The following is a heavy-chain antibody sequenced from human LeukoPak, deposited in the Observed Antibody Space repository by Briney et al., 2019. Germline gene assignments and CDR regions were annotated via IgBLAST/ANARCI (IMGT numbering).Heavy chain of an antibody. V-gene: IGHV3-30*18. CDR2: ISSQGNNK. CDR1: GLTFSDYG. J-gene: IGHJ4*02. CDR3: AKDSLYRHVTAEGYCDF. D-gene: IGHD2-2*02. Sequence: GGPLRLSCEASGLTFSDYGMYLVRLDPGEGREWVAVISSQGNNKYYTDAVKSRFTISRDNSKNTLYLQMNNLRGEDTATYYCAKDSLYRHVTAEGYCDFWGQGTLVTVSS.